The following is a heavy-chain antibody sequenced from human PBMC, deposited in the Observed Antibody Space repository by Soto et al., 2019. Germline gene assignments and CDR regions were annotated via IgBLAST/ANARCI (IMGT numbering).Heavy chain of an antibody. CDR1: GFTFSTYG. J-gene: IGHJ4*02. CDR3: ARDDFWSGYSFDY. V-gene: IGHV3-33*01. Sequence: ESGGGVVQPGRSLRLSCAASGFTFSTYGMQWVRQAPGKGLEWVAVIWYDGSNKYYADSVKGRFTISRDNSKNTLYLQMNSLRAEDTAVYYCARDDFWSGYSFDYWGQGTLVTVSS. D-gene: IGHD3-3*01. CDR2: IWYDGSNK.